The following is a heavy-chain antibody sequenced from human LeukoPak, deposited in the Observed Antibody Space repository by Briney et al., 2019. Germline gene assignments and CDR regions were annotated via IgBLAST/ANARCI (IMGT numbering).Heavy chain of an antibody. CDR2: IWSDGSNK. Sequence: GRSLRLSCAASGFTFSSYDMHWVRQAPGRGLEWVALIWSDGSNKYYADSVKGRFTISRDNSKNTLYLQMNSLRAEDTAVYYCAKLHPWSDYWGQGTLVTVSS. D-gene: IGHD1-26*01. V-gene: IGHV3-33*06. J-gene: IGHJ4*02. CDR1: GFTFSSYD. CDR3: AKLHPWSDY.